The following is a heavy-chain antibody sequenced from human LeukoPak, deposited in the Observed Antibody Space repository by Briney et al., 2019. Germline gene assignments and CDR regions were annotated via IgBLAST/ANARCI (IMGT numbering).Heavy chain of an antibody. Sequence: GSLRLSCAVSGFTFSGFWMSWSRQAPGKGLEWVAIIKKDGSEKYYVDSMKGRFTISRDNAKNSLFLQMNSLRAEDTAIYYCTTDTWYSAGHWGQGTLVTVSS. V-gene: IGHV3-7*03. D-gene: IGHD2-15*01. CDR2: IKKDGSEK. CDR1: GFTFSGFW. J-gene: IGHJ4*02. CDR3: TTDTWYSAGH.